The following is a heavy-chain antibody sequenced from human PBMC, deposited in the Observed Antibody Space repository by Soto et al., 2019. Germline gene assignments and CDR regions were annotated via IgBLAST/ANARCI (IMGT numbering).Heavy chain of an antibody. CDR3: AKVRGYQLRTFDY. D-gene: IGHD3-22*01. Sequence: EVQLLESGGGLVQPGGSLRLSCAASGFTFSSYAMSWVRQAPGKGLEWVSAISGSGASTYYADSVKGRFTISRDNSKNTLYVQMNSLRAEDTAVYYCAKVRGYQLRTFDYWGQGTLVTVSS. CDR2: ISGSGAST. J-gene: IGHJ4*02. V-gene: IGHV3-23*01. CDR1: GFTFSSYA.